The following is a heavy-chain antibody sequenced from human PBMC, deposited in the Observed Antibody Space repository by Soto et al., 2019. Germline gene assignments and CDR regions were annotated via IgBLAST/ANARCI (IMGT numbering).Heavy chain of an antibody. CDR3: ASFIAVAGRDAFDI. V-gene: IGHV1-8*01. CDR1: GYTFTSYH. Sequence: ASVKVSCKASGYTFTSYHINWVRQATGQGLEWMGWMNPNSGNTGYAQKFQGRVTMTRNTSISTAYMELSSLRSEDTAVYYCASFIAVAGRDAFDIWGQGTMVTVSS. D-gene: IGHD6-19*01. J-gene: IGHJ3*02. CDR2: MNPNSGNT.